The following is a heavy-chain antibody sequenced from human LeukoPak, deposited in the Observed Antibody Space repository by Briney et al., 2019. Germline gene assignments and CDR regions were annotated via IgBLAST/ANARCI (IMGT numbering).Heavy chain of an antibody. CDR1: GFTFSSYA. V-gene: IGHV3-23*01. CDR3: AKHRYYYDSSGYYAH. J-gene: IGHJ4*02. D-gene: IGHD3-22*01. CDR2: ISGSGGST. Sequence: PGGSLRLSCAASGFTFSSYAMSWVRQAPGKGLEWVSAISGSGGSTYYADSVKGRFTISRDNSKNTLYLQMNSLRAEDTAVYYCAKHRYYYDSSGYYAHWGPGTLVTVSS.